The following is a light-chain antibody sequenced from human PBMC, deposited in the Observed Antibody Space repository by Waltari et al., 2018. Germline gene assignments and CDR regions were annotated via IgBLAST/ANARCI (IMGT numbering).Light chain of an antibody. CDR1: QSFVGS. CDR3: QQYNNFPFT. CDR2: DAS. V-gene: IGKV1-5*01. Sequence: DIQMTQSPSTLSASVGDRVTITCRPSQSFVGSLACVQQKPGKAPKLLIYDASTLEPGVPSRFSGSGSGTEFTLTVSSLQPDDFATYYCQQYNNFPFTFGPGTTV. J-gene: IGKJ3*01.